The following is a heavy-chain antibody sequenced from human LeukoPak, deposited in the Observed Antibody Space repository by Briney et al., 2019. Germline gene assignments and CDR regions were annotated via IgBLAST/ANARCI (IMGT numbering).Heavy chain of an antibody. CDR2: ISYDGSSK. V-gene: IGHV3-30-3*01. J-gene: IGHJ4*02. CDR1: GFTFSSYA. D-gene: IGHD1-1*01. Sequence: PGGSLRLSCAAAGFTFSSYAMHWVRQAPGKGLEWVAVISYDGSSKYYADSMKGRFTISRDSSKDTLYLQMSRLRHDDTAIYYCAKDHAGTGRAFEYWGQGTLVTVSS. CDR3: AKDHAGTGRAFEY.